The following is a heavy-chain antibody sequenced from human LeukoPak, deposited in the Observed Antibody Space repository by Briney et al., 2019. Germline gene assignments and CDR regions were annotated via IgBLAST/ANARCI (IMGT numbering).Heavy chain of an antibody. D-gene: IGHD5-24*01. CDR3: ARDPDGAMDFDY. CDR2: ISVYRGNT. V-gene: IGHV1-18*01. CDR1: GYTFSTYG. J-gene: IGHJ4*02. Sequence: GASLKVSCKASGYTFSTYGISWVRQAPGQGLEWMGWISVYRGNTNYAQNFQGRVAMTTDTSTSTAYMELRSLRSDDTAMYYCARDPDGAMDFDYWGQGTLVTVSS.